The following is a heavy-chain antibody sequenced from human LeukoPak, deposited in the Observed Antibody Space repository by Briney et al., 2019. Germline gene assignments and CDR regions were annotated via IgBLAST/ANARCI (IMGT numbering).Heavy chain of an antibody. D-gene: IGHD6-13*01. CDR3: ARGSRWYLEYFQL. Sequence: GGSLRLSCAASGFTFSSYSMNWVRQAPGKGLEWVSYISSSSSTIYYADSVKGRFTISRDSAKKSLYLQMNSLTVEDTAVYYCARGSRWYLEYFQLWGQGTLVTVSS. CDR1: GFTFSSYS. J-gene: IGHJ1*01. CDR2: ISSSSSTI. V-gene: IGHV3-48*01.